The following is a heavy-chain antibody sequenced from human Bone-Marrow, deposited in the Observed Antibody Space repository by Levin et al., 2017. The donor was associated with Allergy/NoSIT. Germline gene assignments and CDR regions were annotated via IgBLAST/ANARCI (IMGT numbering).Heavy chain of an antibody. V-gene: IGHV5-51*01. CDR1: GYKFTSYW. CDR3: ARENYHGSGRGWFDP. Sequence: GESLKISCQTSGYKFTSYWIGWVRQVPGEGPEWMGIIYPPDSDTRYRPSFQGQVTISVDTSISTAYLQWSSLKVSDTAIYYCARENYHGSGRGWFDPWGQGTLVTVSS. J-gene: IGHJ5*02. D-gene: IGHD3-10*01. CDR2: IYPPDSDT.